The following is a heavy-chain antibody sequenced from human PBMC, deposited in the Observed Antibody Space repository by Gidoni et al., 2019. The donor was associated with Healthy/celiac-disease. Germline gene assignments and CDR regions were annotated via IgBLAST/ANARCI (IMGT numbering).Heavy chain of an antibody. J-gene: IGHJ3*02. CDR1: GYSFTSYW. Sequence: EVQLVQSGAEVKKPGESLKISCKGSGYSFTSYWIGWVRQMPGKGLEWMGIIYPGDSDTRYSPSFQGQVTISADKSISTAYLQWSSLKASDTAMYYCERLRAVEGMATITAFDIWGQGTMVTVSS. V-gene: IGHV5-51*03. CDR2: IYPGDSDT. CDR3: ERLRAVEGMATITAFDI. D-gene: IGHD5-12*01.